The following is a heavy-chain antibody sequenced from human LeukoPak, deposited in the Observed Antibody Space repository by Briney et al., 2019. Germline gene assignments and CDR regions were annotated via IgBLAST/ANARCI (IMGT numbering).Heavy chain of an antibody. CDR2: MNPNSGNT. Sequence: ASVKVSCKASGYTFTSYDINWVRQATGQGLEWMGWMNPNSGNTGYAQKFQGRVTMTKNTSISTAYMDLTSLRSEDTAVYYCARALSWTTESYYYMDVWGKGTTVPVS. CDR3: ARALSWTTESYYYMDV. J-gene: IGHJ6*03. D-gene: IGHD3/OR15-3a*01. V-gene: IGHV1-8*01. CDR1: GYTFTSYD.